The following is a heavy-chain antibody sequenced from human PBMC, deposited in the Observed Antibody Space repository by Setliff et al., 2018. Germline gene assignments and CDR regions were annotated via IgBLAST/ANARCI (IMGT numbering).Heavy chain of an antibody. CDR1: RFTFSNYA. CDR3: AKRGPYCSGGTCHYYFDY. Sequence: PGGSLRLSCAASRFTFSNYAMSWVRQAPGKGLEWVSAISGSGGSTYYADSVKGRFTISRDNSKNTLYLQMNSLRAEDTAVYYCAKRGPYCSGGTCHYYFDYWGQGTLVTVSS. J-gene: IGHJ4*02. V-gene: IGHV3-23*01. CDR2: ISGSGGST. D-gene: IGHD2-15*01.